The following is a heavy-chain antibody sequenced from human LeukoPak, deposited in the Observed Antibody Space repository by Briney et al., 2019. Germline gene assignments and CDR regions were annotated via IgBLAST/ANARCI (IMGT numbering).Heavy chain of an antibody. V-gene: IGHV4-59*08. Sequence: PSETLSLTCSVSGGSISRNNWSWIRQTPGKGLEWIGNMDDSGITNYNPSLGSRVTISGDTSKNEVSLRLSFVTAADTAVYYCARHSGHSWFGELNVDLFAGPSENWFDPWGQGTLVTVSS. CDR3: ARHSGHSWFGELNVDLFAGPSENWFDP. J-gene: IGHJ5*02. D-gene: IGHD3-10*01. CDR2: MDDSGIT. CDR1: GGSISRNN.